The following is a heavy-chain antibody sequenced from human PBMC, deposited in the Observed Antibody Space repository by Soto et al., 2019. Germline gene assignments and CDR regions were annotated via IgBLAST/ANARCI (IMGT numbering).Heavy chain of an antibody. V-gene: IGHV3-30*18. Sequence: QVQLVESGGGVVQPGRSLRLSCAASGFTFSSYGMHWVRQAPGKGLEWVAVISYDGSNKYYADSVKGRFTISRDNSKNQLYLQMNSLRAEDTAVYYCAKELFKVFGVVTRRSCYYYGMDVWGHGTTVTVSS. CDR3: AKELFKVFGVVTRRSCYYYGMDV. J-gene: IGHJ6*02. D-gene: IGHD3-3*01. CDR2: ISYDGSNK. CDR1: GFTFSSYG.